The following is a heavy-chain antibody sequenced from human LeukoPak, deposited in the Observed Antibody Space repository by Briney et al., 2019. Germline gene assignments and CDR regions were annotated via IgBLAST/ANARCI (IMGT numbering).Heavy chain of an antibody. Sequence: ASVKVPCKASGYTFTGYYMHWVRQAPGQGLEWMGWINPNSGGTNYAQKFQGGVTMTRDTSISTAYMELSRLRSDDTAVYYCAREIQLWPYYFDYWGQGTLVTVSS. CDR1: GYTFTGYY. D-gene: IGHD5-18*01. CDR3: AREIQLWPYYFDY. V-gene: IGHV1-2*02. J-gene: IGHJ4*02. CDR2: INPNSGGT.